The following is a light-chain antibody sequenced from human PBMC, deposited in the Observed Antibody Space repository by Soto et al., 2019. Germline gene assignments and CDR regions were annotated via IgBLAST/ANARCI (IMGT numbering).Light chain of an antibody. Sequence: DIQMTQSPSSLSASVGDRVTITCRASQSISSYLNWYQQKPGKAPKLLIYAASSLPSGVPSRFSGSGSGTDFTLIISRLPPEDFATYYCQQSYSTPYTFGQGTKLEIK. CDR3: QQSYSTPYT. V-gene: IGKV1-39*01. J-gene: IGKJ2*01. CDR1: QSISSY. CDR2: AAS.